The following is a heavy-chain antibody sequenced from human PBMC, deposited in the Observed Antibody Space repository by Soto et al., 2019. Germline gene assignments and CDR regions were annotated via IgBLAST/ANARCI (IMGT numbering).Heavy chain of an antibody. V-gene: IGHV5-51*01. D-gene: IGHD6-13*01. Sequence: GESLKISCKGSGYSFTSYWIGWVRQMPGKGLEWMGIIYPGDSDTRYSPSFQGQVTISADKSISTAYLQWSSLKASDTAMYYCARQGYSSSYYYYYYMDVWGEGTTVTVSS. CDR3: ARQGYSSSYYYYYYMDV. CDR1: GYSFTSYW. CDR2: IYPGDSDT. J-gene: IGHJ6*03.